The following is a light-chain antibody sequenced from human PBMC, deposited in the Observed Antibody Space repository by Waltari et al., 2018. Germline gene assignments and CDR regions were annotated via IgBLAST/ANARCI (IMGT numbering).Light chain of an antibody. V-gene: IGLV3-1*01. CDR3: QAWDSSTAV. J-gene: IGLJ2*01. CDR1: KLGEKY. Sequence: SFELTQPPSVSVSPGQTASITCSGDKLGEKYVCWYQQRPGQSPVVVIYQDRKRPSGIPWRFSGSSSGNTATLTICGSQAMDEADYYCQAWDSSTAVFGGGTKLTVL. CDR2: QDR.